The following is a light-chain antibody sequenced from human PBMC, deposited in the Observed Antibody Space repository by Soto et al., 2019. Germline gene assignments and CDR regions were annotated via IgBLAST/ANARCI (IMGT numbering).Light chain of an antibody. CDR3: QQYNRYWT. J-gene: IGKJ1*01. CDR1: QTILNS. Sequence: GDTVTITCRASQTILNSLAWYQHKPGKAPKLLIYQTSTLESGVPSRFSGSGSGTEFTLTISSLQPDDSATYYCQQYNRYWTFGQGTKVEIK. CDR2: QTS. V-gene: IGKV1-5*03.